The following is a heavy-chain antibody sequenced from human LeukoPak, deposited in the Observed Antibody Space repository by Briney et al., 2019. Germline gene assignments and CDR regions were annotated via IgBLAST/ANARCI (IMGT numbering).Heavy chain of an antibody. J-gene: IGHJ4*02. Sequence: ASVKVSCKASGYTFTSYGISWVRQAPGQGLEWMGWMSPDSGYTGYAQTFQGRVTLTRNTSVSTAFMELSSLRSEDTAVYYCEIYTGYDSFWGQGTLVTVSS. CDR2: MSPDSGYT. V-gene: IGHV1-8*02. CDR1: GYTFTSYG. CDR3: EIYTGYDSF. D-gene: IGHD5-12*01.